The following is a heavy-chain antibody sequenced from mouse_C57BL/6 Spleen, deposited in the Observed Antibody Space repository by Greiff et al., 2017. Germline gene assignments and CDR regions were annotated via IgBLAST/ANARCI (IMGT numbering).Heavy chain of an antibody. CDR2: IYPGGGYT. CDR1: GYTFTNYW. D-gene: IGHD4-1*01. CDR3: ERSLGHDFDY. J-gene: IGHJ2*01. Sequence: VQLQQSGAELVRPGTSVKMSCKASGYTFTNYWIGWAKQRPGHGLEWIGDIYPGGGYTNYNEKFKGKATLTADKSSSTAYMQFSSLTSEDSAFYYCERSLGHDFDYWGQGTTLTVSS. V-gene: IGHV1-63*01.